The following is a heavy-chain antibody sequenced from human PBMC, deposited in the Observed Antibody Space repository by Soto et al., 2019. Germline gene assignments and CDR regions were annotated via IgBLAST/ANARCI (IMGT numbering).Heavy chain of an antibody. V-gene: IGHV4-31*03. CDR3: ARVQRFCPAR. D-gene: IGHD3-3*01. CDR2: IDYSGSS. Sequence: QVQLQESGPGLVKPSQTLSLTCTVSGAFVSSTGYYWSWIRQHPGKGLEWLGYIDYSGSSYYNPSLKSRLSLSVDTSKDQFSLKLTSVPAADTATYYCARVQRFCPARWGQGTLVTVSS. J-gene: IGHJ4*02. CDR1: GAFVSSTGYY.